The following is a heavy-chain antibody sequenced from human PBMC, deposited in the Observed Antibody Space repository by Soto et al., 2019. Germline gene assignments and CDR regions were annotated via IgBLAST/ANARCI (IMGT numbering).Heavy chain of an antibody. Sequence: EVQLVESGGGLVQPGGSLRLSCAASGFTFSSYWIHWVRQAPGKGLVWVSRINSDGSEIRYADSVKGRFTMSRDNAKDTLYLQMNSLRAEDTAVYYCARDPPSEWCKFDCWGQGTLVTVSS. J-gene: IGHJ4*02. D-gene: IGHD3-3*01. CDR1: GFTFSSYW. CDR3: ARDPPSEWCKFDC. CDR2: INSDGSEI. V-gene: IGHV3-74*01.